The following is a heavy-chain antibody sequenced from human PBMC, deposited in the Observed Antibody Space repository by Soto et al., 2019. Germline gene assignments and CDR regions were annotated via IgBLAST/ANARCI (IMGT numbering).Heavy chain of an antibody. D-gene: IGHD4-17*01. J-gene: IGHJ6*02. CDR3: AREPAYASDYYYYGMDV. CDR2: TRNKANSYTT. Sequence: EVPLVESGGGLVQPGGSLRLSCAASGFTFSDHYMDWVRQAPGKGLEWVGRTRNKANSYTTEYAASVKGRFTISRDDSKHSLYLQMNSLKTEDTAVYYCAREPAYASDYYYYGMDVWGQGTTVTVSS. V-gene: IGHV3-72*01. CDR1: GFTFSDHY.